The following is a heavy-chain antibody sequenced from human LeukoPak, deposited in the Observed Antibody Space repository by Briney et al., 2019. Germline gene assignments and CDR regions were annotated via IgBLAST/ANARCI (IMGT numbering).Heavy chain of an antibody. Sequence: PSETLSLTCAVYGGSFSGYYWSWICQPPGKGLEWIGEINRSGSTNYNPSLKSRVTISVDTSKNQFSLKLSSVTAADTAVYYCARGPYPNPRAWGQGTLVTVSS. J-gene: IGHJ5*02. V-gene: IGHV4-34*01. CDR3: ARGPYPNPRA. CDR2: INRSGST. CDR1: GGSFSGYY. D-gene: IGHD1-14*01.